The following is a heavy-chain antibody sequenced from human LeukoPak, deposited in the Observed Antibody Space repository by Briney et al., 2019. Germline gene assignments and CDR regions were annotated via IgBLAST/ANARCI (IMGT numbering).Heavy chain of an antibody. D-gene: IGHD2-2*01. CDR1: GFTFSNYW. J-gene: IGHJ4*02. V-gene: IGHV3-7*01. Sequence: GGSLRLSCSASGFTFSNYWMSWVRQAPGKGLEWVANIKQDESEKYYVDSVKGRFTISRDNAKSSLYLQMNSLRAEDTAVYYCARAWDSSSSRYQAFEEWGQGTLANVSS. CDR3: ARAWDSSSSRYQAFEE. CDR2: IKQDESEK.